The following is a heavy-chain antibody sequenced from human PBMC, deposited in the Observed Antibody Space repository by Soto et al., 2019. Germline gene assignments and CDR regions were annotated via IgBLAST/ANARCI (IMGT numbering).Heavy chain of an antibody. J-gene: IGHJ6*02. CDR2: IYPGDSDT. D-gene: IGHD6-6*01. V-gene: IGHV5-51*01. CDR1: GYSFAIYW. Sequence: GESLKISCQGSGYSFAIYWIGWVRQRPWKDLEWMGIIYPGDSDTRYSTSLQGQVTISADKSLRTAYLQWTSLKASDTALYYCARTRSFTLGFYYDGMDVWGQGTTVTVSS. CDR3: ARTRSFTLGFYYDGMDV.